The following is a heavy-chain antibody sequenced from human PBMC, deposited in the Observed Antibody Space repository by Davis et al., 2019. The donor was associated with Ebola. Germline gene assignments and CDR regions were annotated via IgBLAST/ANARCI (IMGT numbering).Heavy chain of an antibody. V-gene: IGHV3-73*01. CDR2: IRSKANSYAT. J-gene: IGHJ4*02. Sequence: GESLKIPCAAPGFTFRGSAMHWVRQASGKGLEWVGRIRSKANSYATAYAASVKGRFTISRDDSKNTAYLQMNSLKTEDTAVYYCTRHGQGGYFDYWGQGTLVTVSS. CDR1: GFTFRGSA. CDR3: TRHGQGGYFDY. D-gene: IGHD3-16*01.